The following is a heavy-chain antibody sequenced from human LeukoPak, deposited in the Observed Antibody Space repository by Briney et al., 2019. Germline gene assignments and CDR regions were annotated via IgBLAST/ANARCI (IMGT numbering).Heavy chain of an antibody. D-gene: IGHD4-17*01. CDR2: IYSGGST. V-gene: IGHV3-53*01. Sequence: GGSLRLSCAASGFTVSSYYMSWVRQAPGKGLEWVSVIYSGGSTYYADSVKGRFTISRENAKNSLYLQMNSLRAGDTAVYYCARGGRYGDYDYWGQGTLVTVSS. CDR3: ARGGRYGDYDY. CDR1: GFTVSSYY. J-gene: IGHJ4*02.